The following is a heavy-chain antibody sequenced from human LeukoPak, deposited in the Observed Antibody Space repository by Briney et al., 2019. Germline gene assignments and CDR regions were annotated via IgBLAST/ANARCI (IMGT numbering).Heavy chain of an antibody. V-gene: IGHV1-69*04. CDR1: GGTFSSYA. CDR3: ARAGLHNTVTTYFDY. D-gene: IGHD4-17*01. J-gene: IGHJ4*02. CDR2: IIPILGIA. Sequence: KPGESLKVSCKASGGTFSSYAISWVRQAPGQGLEWMGRIIPILGIANYAQKFQGRVTITADKSTSTAYMELSSLRSEDTAVYYCARAGLHNTVTTYFDYWGQGTLVTVSS.